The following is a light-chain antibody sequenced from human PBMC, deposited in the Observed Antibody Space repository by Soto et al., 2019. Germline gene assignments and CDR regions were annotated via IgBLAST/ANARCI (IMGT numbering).Light chain of an antibody. CDR3: QQSFNIPVT. CDR2: GAS. J-gene: IGKJ5*01. CDR1: QGISSF. V-gene: IGKV1-39*01. Sequence: IQLTQSPSSLSASVGDSVTITCRASQGISSFLAWYQQKPGKAPKLLIYGASTLRTGVPSRFSGSGSGTDFTLTILSLQPEDFATYYCQQSFNIPVTSGQGTRLDIK.